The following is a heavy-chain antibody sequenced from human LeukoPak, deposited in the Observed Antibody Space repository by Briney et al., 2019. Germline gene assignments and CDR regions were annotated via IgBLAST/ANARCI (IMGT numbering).Heavy chain of an antibody. CDR1: GFTFSSYS. CDR3: ARDTSYSSSWVRSSTYGMDV. V-gene: IGHV3-48*02. D-gene: IGHD6-13*01. CDR2: ISSSSSTI. J-gene: IGHJ6*02. Sequence: GGSLRLSCAASGFTFSSYSMNWVRQAPGKGLEWVSYISSSSSTIYYADSVKGRFTISRDNAKNSLYLQMNSLRDEDTAVYYCARDTSYSSSWVRSSTYGMDVWGQGTTVTVFS.